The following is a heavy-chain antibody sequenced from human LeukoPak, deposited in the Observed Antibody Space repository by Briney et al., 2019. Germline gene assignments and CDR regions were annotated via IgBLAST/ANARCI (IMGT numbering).Heavy chain of an antibody. D-gene: IGHD2-15*01. J-gene: IGHJ5*02. V-gene: IGHV3-13*01. CDR1: GFTFSSYD. CDR3: ARGSGYCSGGSCYPSLFDP. CDR2: IGTAGDT. Sequence: GGSLRLSCAASGFTFSSYDMHWVRQATGKGLEWVSAIGTAGDTYYPGSVKGRFTISRENAKNSLYLQMNSLRAGDTAVYYCARGSGYCSGGSCYPSLFDPWGQGTLVTVSS.